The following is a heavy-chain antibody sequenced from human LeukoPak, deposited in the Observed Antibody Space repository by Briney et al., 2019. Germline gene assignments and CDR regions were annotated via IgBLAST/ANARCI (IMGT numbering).Heavy chain of an antibody. CDR1: GGSISSGGYY. J-gene: IGHJ6*02. Sequence: SSETLSLTCTVSGGSISSGGYYWSWIRQHPGKGLEWIGYIYYSGSTYYNPSLKSRVTISVDTSKNQFSLKLSSVTAADTAVYYCARGYCGGDCYRENDYYYGMDVWGQGTTVTVSS. CDR3: ARGYCGGDCYRENDYYYGMDV. CDR2: IYYSGST. V-gene: IGHV4-31*03. D-gene: IGHD2-21*02.